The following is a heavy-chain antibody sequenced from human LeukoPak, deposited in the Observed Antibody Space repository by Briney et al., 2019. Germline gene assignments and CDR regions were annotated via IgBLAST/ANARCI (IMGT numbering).Heavy chain of an antibody. CDR1: GYTFTGYY. CDR2: INPNSGGT. Sequence: ASVKVSCKASGYTFTGYYMHWVRQAPGQGLEWMGWINPNSGGTNYAQKFQGRVTMTRDTSISTAYVELSRLRSDDTAVYYCARDSIASGNWFDPWGQGTLVTVSS. CDR3: ARDSIASGNWFDP. D-gene: IGHD3-3*02. V-gene: IGHV1-2*02. J-gene: IGHJ5*02.